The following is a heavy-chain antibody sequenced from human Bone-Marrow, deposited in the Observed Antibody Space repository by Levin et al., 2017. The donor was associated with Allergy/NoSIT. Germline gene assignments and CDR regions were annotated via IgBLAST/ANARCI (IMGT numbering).Heavy chain of an antibody. J-gene: IGHJ5*02. Sequence: SVKVSCKASGGSFNSFSISWVRQAPGQGLEWMGGIIPVFGSAFYAQKFQGRLTITADESSNTAYMDLSSLRYEDTAVYYCARAGVASSMNWFDPWGQGTLVTVSS. CDR1: GGSFNSFS. CDR3: ARAGVASSMNWFDP. D-gene: IGHD5-12*01. CDR2: IIPVFGSA. V-gene: IGHV1-69*13.